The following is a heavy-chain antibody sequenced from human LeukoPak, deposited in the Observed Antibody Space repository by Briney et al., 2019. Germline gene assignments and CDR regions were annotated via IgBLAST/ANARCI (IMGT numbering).Heavy chain of an antibody. V-gene: IGHV4-61*02. CDR1: GDSISSGNYY. J-gene: IGHJ4*01. Sequence: SQTLSLTCTVSGDSISSGNYYWGWIRQPAGKGLEWIGRFFTSGSTNYNPSFKSRVTISVDTSKNQFSLRLNSVTAADSAVYYCARDVARVGFFDSWGHGTLVTVSS. CDR2: FFTSGST. CDR3: ARDVARVGFFDS. D-gene: IGHD1-26*01.